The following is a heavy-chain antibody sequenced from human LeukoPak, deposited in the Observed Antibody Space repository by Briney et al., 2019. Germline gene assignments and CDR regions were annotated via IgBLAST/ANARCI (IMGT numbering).Heavy chain of an antibody. D-gene: IGHD3-10*01. Sequence: ASVKVSCKASGYTFTDYGFSWVRQAPGQGLEWVGWISAYDGNTNYAQQFQGRVTMTTDTSTSTAYMELRSLRSDDTAVYYCVRDGYGSGKGYFDYWGQGTLVTVSS. CDR3: VRDGYGSGKGYFDY. J-gene: IGHJ4*02. CDR1: GYTFTDYG. CDR2: ISAYDGNT. V-gene: IGHV1-18*01.